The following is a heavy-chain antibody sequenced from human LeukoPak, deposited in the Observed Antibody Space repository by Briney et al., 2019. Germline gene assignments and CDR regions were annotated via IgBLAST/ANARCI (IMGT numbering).Heavy chain of an antibody. CDR1: GFTFSSYW. CDR2: IKQDGSEK. CDR3: AKKAQYNGNYPLDY. J-gene: IGHJ4*02. Sequence: GGSLRLSCAASGFTFSSYWMSWVRQAPGKGLEWVANIKQDGSEKYYVDSVKGRFTISRDNAKNSLYLQMNSLRAEDTALYFCAKKAQYNGNYPLDYWGQGTLVTVSS. D-gene: IGHD1-26*01. V-gene: IGHV3-7*03.